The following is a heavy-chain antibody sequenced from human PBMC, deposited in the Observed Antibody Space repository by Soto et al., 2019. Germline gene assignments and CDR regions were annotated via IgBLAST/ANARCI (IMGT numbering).Heavy chain of an antibody. J-gene: IGHJ4*02. Sequence: SVKVSCKASGGTFSSYAISWVRQAPGQGLEWMGRIIPILGIANYAQKFQGRVTITADKSTSTAYMELSSLRSEDTAVYYCARDVGCSGGSCYLSYWGQGTLVTVS. V-gene: IGHV1-69*04. D-gene: IGHD2-15*01. CDR3: ARDVGCSGGSCYLSY. CDR1: GGTFSSYA. CDR2: IIPILGIA.